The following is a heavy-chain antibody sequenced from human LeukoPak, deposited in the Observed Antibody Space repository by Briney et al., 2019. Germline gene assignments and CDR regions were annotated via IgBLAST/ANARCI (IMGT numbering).Heavy chain of an antibody. V-gene: IGHV4-4*02. J-gene: IGHJ4*02. D-gene: IGHD3-9*01. CDR3: GKTDIWFNPIDS. CDR1: GVSISSTEW. Sequence: PSETLSLTCAVSGVSISSTEWWIWVRQPPGQGLEWIGEIHRDGRTRYNPSLTGRLSMPIDYSKNQFSLRVSSVSAADTAMYYGGKTDIWFNPIDSWGPGSLVIVSS. CDR2: IHRDGRT.